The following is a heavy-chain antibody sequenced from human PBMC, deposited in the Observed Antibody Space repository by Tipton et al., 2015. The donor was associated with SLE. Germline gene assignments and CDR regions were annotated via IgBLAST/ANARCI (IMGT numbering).Heavy chain of an antibody. CDR2: TYYRSKWYN. CDR1: GDSVSSNSAA. D-gene: IGHD6-13*01. J-gene: IGHJ6*02. Sequence: PGLVKPSQTLSLTCAISGDSVSSNSAAWNWIRQSPSRGLEWLGRTYYRSKWYNDYAVSVQSRITVNPDTSKNQFSLQLNSVTPEDTAVYYCASGYSSSWTGYYYYYGMDVWGQGTTVTVSS. V-gene: IGHV6-1*01. CDR3: ASGYSSSWTGYYYYYGMDV.